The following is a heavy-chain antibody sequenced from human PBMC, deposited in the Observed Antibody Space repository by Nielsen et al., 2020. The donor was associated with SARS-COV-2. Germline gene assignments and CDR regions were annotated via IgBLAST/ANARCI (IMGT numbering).Heavy chain of an antibody. V-gene: IGHV3-30-3*01. D-gene: IGHD2-2*01. J-gene: IGHJ5*01. CDR3: ARETLDHTSSFVDT. CDR2: ISYGGDNE. Sequence: GESLKISCAASGFTFSKFPMHWVRQAPGKGLEWLAIISYGGDNEHYADSVKGRFTVSRDNSKDTLHLQMSSLNPEDTAVYFCARETLDHTSSFVDTWGQGTLVTVSS. CDR1: GFTFSKFP.